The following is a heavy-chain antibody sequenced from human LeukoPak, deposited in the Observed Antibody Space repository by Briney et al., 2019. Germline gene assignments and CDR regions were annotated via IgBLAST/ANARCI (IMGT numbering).Heavy chain of an antibody. Sequence: PGGSLRLSCAASGFTFSDYYMSWIRQAPGKGLEWVSYISSSGSTIYYADSVKGRFTISRDNAKNSLYLQMNSLRAEDTAVYYCARRDTAMDYYYYGMDVWGQGTTVTVSS. D-gene: IGHD5-18*01. J-gene: IGHJ6*02. CDR1: GFTFSDYY. CDR3: ARRDTAMDYYYYGMDV. V-gene: IGHV3-11*01. CDR2: ISSSGSTI.